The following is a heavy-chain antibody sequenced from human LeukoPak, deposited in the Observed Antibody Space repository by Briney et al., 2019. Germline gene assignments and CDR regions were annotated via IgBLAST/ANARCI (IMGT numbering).Heavy chain of an antibody. CDR2: INTEGSST. J-gene: IGHJ4*02. CDR1: GFPFSSYW. CDR3: ATQTGAITTGGYYFDH. Sequence: GGSLRLSCAASGFPFSSYWMYWVRHAPGKGLVWFLRINTEGSSTSYADSVKGRFSTHRDNAKNTLDLQMNRLRAEETVVYYCATQTGAITTGGYYFDHGGQGTLVTVSS. V-gene: IGHV3-74*01. D-gene: IGHD3-22*01.